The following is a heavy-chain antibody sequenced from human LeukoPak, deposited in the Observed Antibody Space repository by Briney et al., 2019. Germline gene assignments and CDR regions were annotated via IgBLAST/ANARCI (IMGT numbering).Heavy chain of an antibody. J-gene: IGHJ4*02. CDR1: GLSFSTAW. Sequence: GGSLRLSCTVSGLSFSTAWISWIRQAPGKGLGWVGRIKSNTDGGTVNYAAPVKGRFTISRDDSKNTVFLRMNSLETEDTAMYFCTTAERRYYSHDFWGQGTLVTVSS. CDR2: IKSNTDGGTV. V-gene: IGHV3-15*01. CDR3: TTAERRYYSHDF. D-gene: IGHD3-10*01.